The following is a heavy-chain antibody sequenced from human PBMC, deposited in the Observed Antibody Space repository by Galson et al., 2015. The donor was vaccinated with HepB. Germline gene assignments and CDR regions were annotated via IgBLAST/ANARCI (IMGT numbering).Heavy chain of an antibody. CDR3: AKGGTYYYYYMDV. CDR2: ISGSGCST. CDR1: GFTFSSYA. V-gene: IGHV3-23*01. J-gene: IGHJ6*03. Sequence: SLRLSCAASGFTFSSYAMSWVRQAPGKGLEWVSAISGSGCSTYYADSVKGRFTISRDNSKNTLYLQMNSLRAEDTAVYYCAKGGTYYYYYMDVWGKGTTVTVSS. D-gene: IGHD1/OR15-1a*01.